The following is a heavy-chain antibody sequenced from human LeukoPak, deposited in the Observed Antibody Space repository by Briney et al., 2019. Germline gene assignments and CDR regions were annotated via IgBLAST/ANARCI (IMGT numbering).Heavy chain of an antibody. CDR3: ARLHGSSWYWFDP. CDR1: GYTFISYW. V-gene: IGHV5-51*01. CDR2: ISPGDSDT. D-gene: IGHD6-13*01. J-gene: IGHJ5*02. Sequence: GESLKISCKGSGYTFISYWIGWVRQMPGKGLEWMGIISPGDSDTIYSPSFQGQVTISADKSISTAYLQWSSLKASDTALYYCARLHGSSWYWFDPWGQGTLATVSS.